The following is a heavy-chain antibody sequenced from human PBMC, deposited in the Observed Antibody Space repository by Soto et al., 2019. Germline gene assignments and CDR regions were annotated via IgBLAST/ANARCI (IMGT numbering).Heavy chain of an antibody. CDR1: GFSFSSYN. Sequence: QVQLVESGGGVVRPGGSLRLSCAASGFSFSSYNMYWVRQAPGKGLEWVGVIWFDGSNKYYADSVKGRFTIARDDSKNTLYLQMNSLRAEDTAVYYCARDSLPASYRYDYCGMDVWGQGTTVTVSS. CDR2: IWFDGSNK. J-gene: IGHJ6*02. CDR3: ARDSLPASYRYDYCGMDV. V-gene: IGHV3-33*01. D-gene: IGHD2-21*01.